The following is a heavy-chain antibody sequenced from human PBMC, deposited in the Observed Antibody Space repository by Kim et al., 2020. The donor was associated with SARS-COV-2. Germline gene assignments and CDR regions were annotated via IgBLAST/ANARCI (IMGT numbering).Heavy chain of an antibody. J-gene: IGHJ4*03. D-gene: IGHD3-22*01. CDR3: ARAQLTIAMRLVVITTSSYFEY. Sequence: SETLSLTCAVYGGSFSGYYWSWIRQPPGKGLEWIGEINHSGSTNYNPSLKSRVTISVDTYKNQFSLKLSSVTAADTAVYYCARAQLTIAMRLVVITTSSYFEYWGQGNQVTVSP. V-gene: IGHV4-34*01. CDR2: INHSGST. CDR1: GGSFSGYY.